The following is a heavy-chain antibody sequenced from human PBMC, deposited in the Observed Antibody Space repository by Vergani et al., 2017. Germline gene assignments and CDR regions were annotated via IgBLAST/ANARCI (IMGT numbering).Heavy chain of an antibody. J-gene: IGHJ3*02. D-gene: IGHD3-22*01. V-gene: IGHV1-69*04. Sequence: QVQLVQSGAEVKKPGSSVKVSCKASGGTFSSYAISWVRQAPGQGLEWMGRIIPILGIAHYAQKFQGRVTITADKSTSTAYMELSSLRSEDTAVYYCATDRQYYYDSSGYYSGAFDIWGQGTMVTVSS. CDR1: GGTFSSYA. CDR2: IIPILGIA. CDR3: ATDRQYYYDSSGYYSGAFDI.